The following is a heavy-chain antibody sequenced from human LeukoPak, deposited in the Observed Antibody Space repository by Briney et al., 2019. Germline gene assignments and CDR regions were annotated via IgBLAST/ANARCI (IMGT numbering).Heavy chain of an antibody. D-gene: IGHD1-26*01. CDR3: AGRVGATIWTGLHF. Sequence: SETLSLTCTVSGDSISGGTFYWGWVRQPPGQGLEWIGSIHFNGNTYYNPSLKSPVTISVDMPKNQFSLNLSSVTVADTAVYYCAGRVGATIWTGLHFWGQGILVTVSS. J-gene: IGHJ4*02. CDR1: GDSISGGTFY. CDR2: IHFNGNT. V-gene: IGHV4-39*01.